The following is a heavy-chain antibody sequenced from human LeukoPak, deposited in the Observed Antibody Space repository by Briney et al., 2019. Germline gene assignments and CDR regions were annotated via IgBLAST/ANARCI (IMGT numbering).Heavy chain of an antibody. CDR2: IYSGGST. V-gene: IGHV3-53*01. Sequence: PGGSLRLSCAASGFTVSTNYMSWVRQAPGKGLECVSVIYSGGSTYYADSVKGRFTISTDNSKNTLYLQMNSLRAEDTAVYYCARGWYSSGWYYFDYWGQGTLVPVSS. J-gene: IGHJ4*02. D-gene: IGHD6-19*01. CDR1: GFTVSTNY. CDR3: ARGWYSSGWYYFDY.